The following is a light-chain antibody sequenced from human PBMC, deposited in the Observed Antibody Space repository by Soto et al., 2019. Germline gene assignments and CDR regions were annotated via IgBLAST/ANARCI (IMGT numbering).Light chain of an antibody. CDR1: QSVSNW. V-gene: IGKV1-5*03. J-gene: IGKJ2*01. CDR2: KAS. CDR3: QQYSNYPYT. Sequence: DIQMTQSPSTLSASIGDIVTITCRASQSVSNWLAWYQQKPGKAPKLLIYKASSLESGGPSTFSGSESGTEFTLTISSLRPDDFATYFCQQYSNYPYTFGQGTNLEIK.